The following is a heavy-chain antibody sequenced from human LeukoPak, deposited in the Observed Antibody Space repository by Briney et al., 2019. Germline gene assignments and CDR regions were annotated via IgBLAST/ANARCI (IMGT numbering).Heavy chain of an antibody. V-gene: IGHV4-34*01. J-gene: IGHJ6*03. CDR2: INHSGST. D-gene: IGHD6-13*01. CDR3: ARTIAAAGRSRNFYYYYMDV. CDR1: GGSFSGYY. Sequence: SETLSLTCAVYGGSFSGYYWSWIRQPPGKGLEWIGEINHSGSTNYNPSLKSRVTISVDTSKNQFSLKLSSVTAADTAVYYCARTIAAAGRSRNFYYYYMDVWGKGTTVTVSS.